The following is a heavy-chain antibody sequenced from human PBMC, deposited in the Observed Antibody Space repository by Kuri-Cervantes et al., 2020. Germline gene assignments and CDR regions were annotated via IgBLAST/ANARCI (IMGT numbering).Heavy chain of an antibody. CDR3: VREKRPYGDYPPTFDY. J-gene: IGHJ4*02. CDR2: IYYSGST. CDR1: GGSISSYY. Sequence: GSLRLSCTVSGGSISSYYWSWIRQLPGKGLEWIGYIYYSGSTNYNPSLKSRVTISVDTSKNQFSLKLSSVTAADTAVYYCVREKRPYGDYPPTFDYWGQGALVTVSS. V-gene: IGHV4-59*01. D-gene: IGHD4-17*01.